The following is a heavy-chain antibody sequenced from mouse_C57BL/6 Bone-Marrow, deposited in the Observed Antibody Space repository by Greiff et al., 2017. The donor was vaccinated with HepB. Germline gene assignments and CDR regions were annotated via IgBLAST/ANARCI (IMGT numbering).Heavy chain of an antibody. V-gene: IGHV1-69*01. Sequence: QVQLQQPGAELVMPGASVKLSCKASGYTFTSYWMHWVKQRPGQGLEWIGEIDPSDSYTNYNQKFKGKSTLTVDKSSSTAYMQLSSLTSEDSAVYYCARSRDSAVDYWGQGTSVTVSS. CDR3: ARSRDSAVDY. CDR1: GYTFTSYW. J-gene: IGHJ4*01. D-gene: IGHD3-3*01. CDR2: IDPSDSYT.